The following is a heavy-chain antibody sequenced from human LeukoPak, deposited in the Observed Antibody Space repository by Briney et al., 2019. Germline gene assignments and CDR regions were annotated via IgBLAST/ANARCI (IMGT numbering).Heavy chain of an antibody. CDR3: ARDYTGGWNDY. D-gene: IGHD7-27*01. Sequence: PGGSLRLSCAASGFTFTKHWMSWVRQAIGKGLECVAKIREDGSEKHYVDPVKGRFTISRDNAKNSLYLQMNSLRADDTAVYYCARDYTGGWNDYWGQGTLVTVSS. CDR2: IREDGSEK. V-gene: IGHV3-7*01. CDR1: GFTFTKHW. J-gene: IGHJ4*02.